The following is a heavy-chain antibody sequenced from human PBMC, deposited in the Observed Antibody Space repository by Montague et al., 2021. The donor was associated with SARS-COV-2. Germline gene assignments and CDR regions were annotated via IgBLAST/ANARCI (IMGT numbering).Heavy chain of an antibody. D-gene: IGHD1/OR15-1a*01. CDR1: GFTFSNYN. J-gene: IGHJ3*02. CDR2: ISTSAYTT. V-gene: IGHV3-48*03. CDR3: TRDNWSNVGDGLDI. Sequence: SLRLSCAASGFTFSNYNMNWVRQAPGKGPEWISYISTSAYTTSYAGSVKGRFTISRDNGKNSLYLQMNSLGVEDTAVYYCTRDNWSNVGDGLDIWGQGTKVTVSS.